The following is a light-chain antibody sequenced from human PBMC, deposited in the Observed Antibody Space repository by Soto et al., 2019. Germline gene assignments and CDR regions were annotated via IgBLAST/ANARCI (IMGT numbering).Light chain of an antibody. J-gene: IGKJ4*01. CDR2: GAS. Sequence: EIVMTQSPATRYLSAGERATFSWRASQSVSSNLAWYQQKPGQAPRLLIYGASSRATGIPDRFSGSGSGTDFTLTISRLEPEDFAVYDCQQYGSSTLTFRGGTKVDIK. CDR1: QSVSSN. CDR3: QQYGSSTLT. V-gene: IGKV3-20*01.